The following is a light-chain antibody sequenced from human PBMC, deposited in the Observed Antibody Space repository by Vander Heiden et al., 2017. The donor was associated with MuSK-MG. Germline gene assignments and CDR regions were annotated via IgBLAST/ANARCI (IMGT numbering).Light chain of an antibody. CDR3: CSFADRTWV. J-gene: IGLJ3*02. V-gene: IGLV2-23*01. CDR1: SSEVGNYHL. CDR2: EGN. Sequence: QSARTLPAPVSGSPGQSLTISCTGSSSEVGNYHLVSWYQQHPGRAPEVIIFEGNQRPSGVSNRFSGSSSGNTASLTISGLQAEDEADYYCCSFADRTWVFGGGTKLTVL.